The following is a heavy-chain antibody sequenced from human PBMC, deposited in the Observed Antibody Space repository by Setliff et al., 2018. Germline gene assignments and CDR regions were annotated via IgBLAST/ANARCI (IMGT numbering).Heavy chain of an antibody. CDR3: ARGRDFWSGYLVY. Sequence: ASVKVSCKASGYTFTSYGISWVRQAPGQGLEWMGWINPNSGGTNYAQKFQGWVTMTRDTSISTAYMELSRLRSDDTAVYYCARGRDFWSGYLVYWGQGTRVTVS. D-gene: IGHD3-3*01. CDR1: GYTFTSYG. CDR2: INPNSGGT. V-gene: IGHV1-2*04. J-gene: IGHJ4*02.